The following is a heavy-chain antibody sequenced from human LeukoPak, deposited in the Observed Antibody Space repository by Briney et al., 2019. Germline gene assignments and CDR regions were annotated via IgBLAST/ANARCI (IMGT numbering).Heavy chain of an antibody. D-gene: IGHD3-22*01. CDR2: IYHSGST. Sequence: PSETLSLTCTVSGGSISNYYWSWIRQPPGKELEWIGYIYHSGSTNYNPSLKSRVTISQDTSKNQFSLKLSSVTAVDTAVYYCARNADDSSSYPYFDYWGQETLVTVSS. V-gene: IGHV4-59*01. J-gene: IGHJ4*02. CDR1: GGSISNYY. CDR3: ARNADDSSSYPYFDY.